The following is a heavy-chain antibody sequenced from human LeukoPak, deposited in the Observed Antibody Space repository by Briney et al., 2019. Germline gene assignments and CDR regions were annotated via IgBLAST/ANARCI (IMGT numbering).Heavy chain of an antibody. V-gene: IGHV4-59*08. D-gene: IGHD3-22*01. Sequence: SETLSLTCTGSGGSISSYYWSWIRQPPGKGLEWIGYIYYSGSTNYNPSLKSRVTISVDTSKNQFSLKLSSVTAADTAVYYCARWYYYDSSGYYRSGYFDYWGQGTLVTVSS. CDR3: ARWYYYDSSGYYRSGYFDY. CDR2: IYYSGST. J-gene: IGHJ4*01. CDR1: GGSISSYY.